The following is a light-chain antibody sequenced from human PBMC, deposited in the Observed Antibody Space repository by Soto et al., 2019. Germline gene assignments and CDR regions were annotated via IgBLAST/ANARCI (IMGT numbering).Light chain of an antibody. V-gene: IGKV1-12*01. CDR2: AAS. Sequence: IQMTQYPSSVSASVGARVTSTCRASQGVSSYLAWYQQKPGKAPKLLIYAASSLQSGVPSRFSGSGFGTDFTLTIARLQPEDFATYYCQQANSFPITFGQGTRWRL. CDR1: QGVSSY. J-gene: IGKJ5*01. CDR3: QQANSFPIT.